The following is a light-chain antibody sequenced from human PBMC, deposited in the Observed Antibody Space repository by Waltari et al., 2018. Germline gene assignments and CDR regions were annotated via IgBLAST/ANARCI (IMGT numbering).Light chain of an antibody. V-gene: IGKV1-39*01. J-gene: IGKJ1*01. CDR3: QQSYSTPRT. Sequence: TCRASQSISSYLNWYQQKPRKAPKLLIYAASILQSGVPSRFSGSGSGTDFTLTISSLQPEYFATYYCQQSYSTPRTFGQGTKVEIK. CDR2: AAS. CDR1: QSISSY.